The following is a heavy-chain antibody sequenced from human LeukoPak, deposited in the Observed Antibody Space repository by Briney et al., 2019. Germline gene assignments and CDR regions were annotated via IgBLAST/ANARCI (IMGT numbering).Heavy chain of an antibody. D-gene: IGHD3-10*01. Sequence: ASVKVSCKASGYTFTSYGISWVRQAPGQGLEWMGWISAYNGNTNYAQKLQGRVTMTTDTSTSTAYMELRSLRSDDTAVYYCARDGDGYGSGSPWEYWGQGTLVTVSS. CDR1: GYTFTSYG. CDR3: ARDGDGYGSGSPWEY. J-gene: IGHJ4*02. CDR2: ISAYNGNT. V-gene: IGHV1-18*01.